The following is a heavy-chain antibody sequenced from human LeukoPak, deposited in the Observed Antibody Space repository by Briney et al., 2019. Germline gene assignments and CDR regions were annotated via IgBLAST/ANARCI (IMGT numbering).Heavy chain of an antibody. CDR2: IIPIFGTA. J-gene: IGHJ4*02. CDR3: AVSSGSYLSPDY. V-gene: IGHV1-69*05. D-gene: IGHD1-26*01. Sequence: SVKVSCKASGGTFSSYAISWVRQAPRQGLEWMGGIIPIFGTANYAQKFQGRVTNTTHESTSAAYMELSSLRSEDTAVYYCAVSSGSYLSPDYWGQGTLVTVSS. CDR1: GGTFSSYA.